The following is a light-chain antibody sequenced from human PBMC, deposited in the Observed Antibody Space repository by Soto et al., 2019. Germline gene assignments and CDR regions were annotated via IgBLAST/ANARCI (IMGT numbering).Light chain of an antibody. V-gene: IGLV2-14*01. CDR3: SSYTTSALYFV. J-gene: IGLJ2*01. CDR1: SSDVGGYNY. Sequence: QSALTQPASVSGSPGQSITISCTGTSSDVGGYNYVSWYQQHPGKAPKLMIYEVSNRPSGVSNRFSGYKSGNTAFLTISGHQADDEADYSCSSYTTSALYFVFGGGTKPTVL. CDR2: EVS.